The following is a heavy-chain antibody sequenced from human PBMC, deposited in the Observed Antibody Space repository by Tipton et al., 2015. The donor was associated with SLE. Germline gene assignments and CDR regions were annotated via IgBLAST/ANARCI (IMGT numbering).Heavy chain of an antibody. V-gene: IGHV4-59*11. Sequence: TLSLTCSVSGGSISSHYWIWIRQPPGKRLEWIGYISDGGGTNYNPSLKSRVTISIDPSKNQFSLKLSSVTAADTAIYYCARGGIYHDNSGNFDYWGQGTLVTASS. CDR1: GGSISSHY. CDR2: ISDGGGT. D-gene: IGHD3-22*01. CDR3: ARGGIYHDNSGNFDY. J-gene: IGHJ4*02.